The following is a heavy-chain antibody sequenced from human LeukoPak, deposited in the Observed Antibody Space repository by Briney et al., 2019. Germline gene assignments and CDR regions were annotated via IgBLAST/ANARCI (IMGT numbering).Heavy chain of an antibody. CDR3: ARDLGQIDY. J-gene: IGHJ4*02. V-gene: IGHV3-33*01. Sequence: GGSLRLSCTASGFTFSTYGMHWVRQAPGKGLEWVAVIWYDGSNKCYADSVKGRFTISRDNSQNTLYLQMNSLKAEDTAVYYCARDLGQIDYWGQGTLVTVSS. CDR2: IWYDGSNK. CDR1: GFTFSTYG.